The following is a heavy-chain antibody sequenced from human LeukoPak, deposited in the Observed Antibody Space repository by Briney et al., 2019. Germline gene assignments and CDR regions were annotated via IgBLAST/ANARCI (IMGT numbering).Heavy chain of an antibody. CDR1: GFTFDDYA. D-gene: IGHD2-15*01. J-gene: IGHJ4*02. CDR3: AKDSSGYFDY. Sequence: GRSLRPSCAASGFTFDDYAMHWVRQAPGKGLEWVSGISWNSGSIGYADSVKGRFTISRDNAKNSLYPQMNSLRAEDTALYYCAKDSSGYFDYWGQGTLVTVSS. CDR2: ISWNSGSI. V-gene: IGHV3-9*01.